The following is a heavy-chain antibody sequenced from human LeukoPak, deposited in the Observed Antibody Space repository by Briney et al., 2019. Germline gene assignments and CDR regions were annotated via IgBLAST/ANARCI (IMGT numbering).Heavy chain of an antibody. CDR1: GYTFTSYG. Sequence: GASVQVSCKASGYTFTSYGISWVRQAPGQGLEWMGWISAYNGNTNYAQKLQGRVTMTTDTSTSTAYMELRSLRSDDTAVYYCAREPLNVWGSYRYWVDYWGQGTLVTVSS. V-gene: IGHV1-18*01. J-gene: IGHJ4*02. CDR3: AREPLNVWGSYRYWVDY. CDR2: ISAYNGNT. D-gene: IGHD3-16*02.